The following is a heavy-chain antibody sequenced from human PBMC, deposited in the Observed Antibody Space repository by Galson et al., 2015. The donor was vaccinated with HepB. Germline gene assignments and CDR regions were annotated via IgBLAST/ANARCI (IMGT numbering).Heavy chain of an antibody. J-gene: IGHJ4*02. CDR2: ISSSSSYI. CDR3: ARDSRSLHDYGAFDY. D-gene: IGHD4-17*01. CDR1: GFTFSSYS. Sequence: SLRLSCAASGFTFSSYSMNWVRQAPGKGLEWVSSISSSSSYIYYADSVKGRFTISRDNAKNSLYLQMNSLRAEDTAVYYCARDSRSLHDYGAFDYWGQGTLVTVSS. V-gene: IGHV3-21*01.